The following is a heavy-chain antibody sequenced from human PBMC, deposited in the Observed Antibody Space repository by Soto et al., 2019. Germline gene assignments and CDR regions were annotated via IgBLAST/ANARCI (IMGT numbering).Heavy chain of an antibody. Sequence: ASVKVSCKASGYTFTGYYMHWVRQAPGQGLEWMGWINPNSGGTNYAQKFQGRVTMTRDTSISTAYMELSRLRSDDAAVYYCARLRLDIVVVPAALFRYCYWFDPWGQGTLVTVSS. CDR3: ARLRLDIVVVPAALFRYCYWFDP. CDR2: INPNSGGT. D-gene: IGHD2-2*01. J-gene: IGHJ5*02. V-gene: IGHV1-2*02. CDR1: GYTFTGYY.